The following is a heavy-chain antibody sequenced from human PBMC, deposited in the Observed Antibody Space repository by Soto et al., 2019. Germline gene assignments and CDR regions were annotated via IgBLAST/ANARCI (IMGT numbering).Heavy chain of an antibody. CDR1: GGTFSSYT. CDR3: AIALGYSGNVDY. CDR2: IIPILGIA. V-gene: IGHV1-69*02. D-gene: IGHD5-12*01. J-gene: IGHJ4*02. Sequence: QVQLVQSGAEVKKPGSSVKVSCKASGGTFSSYTISWVRQAPGQGLEWMGRIIPILGIANYAQKFQGRVTITADKSTSTAYMELSSLRSEDTVVYYCAIALGYSGNVDYWGQGTLVTVSS.